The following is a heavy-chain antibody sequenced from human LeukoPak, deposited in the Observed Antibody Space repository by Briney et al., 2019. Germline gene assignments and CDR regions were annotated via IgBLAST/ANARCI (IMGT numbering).Heavy chain of an antibody. Sequence: PGGSLRLSCVVSGFTFSAYEMNWVRQAPGKGLEWVSYISNSDSTISYADSVKGRFTISRDNAKNSLYLQMSSLRAEDTAVYYCARGQPRSHGSSNYFDYWGQGTLVTVSS. V-gene: IGHV3-48*03. CDR3: ARGQPRSHGSSNYFDY. CDR2: ISNSDSTI. CDR1: GFTFSAYE. D-gene: IGHD6-13*01. J-gene: IGHJ4*02.